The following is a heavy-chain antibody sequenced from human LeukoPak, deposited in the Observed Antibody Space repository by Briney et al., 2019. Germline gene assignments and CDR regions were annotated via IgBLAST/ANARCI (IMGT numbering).Heavy chain of an antibody. CDR2: ISNDVISTIST. CDR3: ARDFKHTTMIQDTTGY. D-gene: IGHD4-17*01. V-gene: IGHV3-74*01. J-gene: IGHJ4*02. CDR1: GFTFSTHW. Sequence: GGSLRLSCEASGFTFSTHWMHWVRQVPGKGLVWISRISNDVISTISTSYADSVKGRFTISRDNGKNKLYLQMNSLIAEDTAVYYCARDFKHTTMIQDTTGYWGQGTLVTVSS.